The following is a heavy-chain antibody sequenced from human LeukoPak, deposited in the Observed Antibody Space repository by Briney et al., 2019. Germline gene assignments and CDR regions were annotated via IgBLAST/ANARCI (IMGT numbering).Heavy chain of an antibody. CDR3: TRDTTPSESGRHYFDAFDV. CDR1: GFTFNNYW. J-gene: IGHJ3*01. V-gene: IGHV3-7*03. D-gene: IGHD1-1*01. CDR2: VNRDESRK. Sequence: PGGSLRLSCVGSGFTFNNYWMTWVRQAPGQGLEWVANVNRDESRKDHADSVKGRFTVSRDNARNSLYLQMNSLTAEDTAVYFCTRDTTPSESGRHYFDAFDVWGQGTMVTVSS.